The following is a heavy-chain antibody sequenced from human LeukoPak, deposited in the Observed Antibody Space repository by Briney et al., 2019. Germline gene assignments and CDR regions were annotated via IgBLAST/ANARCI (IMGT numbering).Heavy chain of an antibody. CDR3: VRDPSEVGAL. V-gene: IGHV1-2*02. D-gene: IGHD1-26*01. CDR2: INPNNGDT. J-gene: IGHJ4*02. Sequence: PSVKVSCKASGYTFTGYYMHWVRQAPGQGLEWMGWINPNNGDTNLPQKFQGRVTMTSDRSITTAYMELSSLRSDDTAVYYCVRDPSEVGALWGQGVLVTVSS. CDR1: GYTFTGYY.